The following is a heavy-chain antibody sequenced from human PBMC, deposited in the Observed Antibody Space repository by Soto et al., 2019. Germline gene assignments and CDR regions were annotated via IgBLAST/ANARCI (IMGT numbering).Heavy chain of an antibody. J-gene: IGHJ3*02. V-gene: IGHV1-8*01. CDR3: ARGVGLTFWNDGGGSDAFDI. CDR1: GYTFTSYD. CDR2: MNPNSGNT. Sequence: ASVKVSCKASGYTFTSYDINWVRQATGQGLEWMGWMNPNSGNTGYAQKFQGRVTMTRNTSISTAYMELSSLRSEDTVAYYCARGVGLTFWNDGGGSDAFDIWGQGTMVTVSS. D-gene: IGHD1-1*01.